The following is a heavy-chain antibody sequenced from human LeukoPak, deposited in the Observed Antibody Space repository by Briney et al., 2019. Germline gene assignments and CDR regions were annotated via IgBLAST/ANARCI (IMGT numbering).Heavy chain of an antibody. CDR1: GGSISSGDYY. V-gene: IGHV4-30-4*01. CDR2: IYYSGST. CDR3: ARTVYYYDSSGYYSGYYYYYGTDV. Sequence: SQTLSLTCTVSGGSISSGDYYWSWIRQPPGKGLEWIGYIYYSGSTYYNPSLKSRVTISVDTSKNQFSLKLSSVTAADTAVYYCARTVYYYDSSGYYSGYYYYYGTDVWGQGTTVTVSS. D-gene: IGHD3-22*01. J-gene: IGHJ6*02.